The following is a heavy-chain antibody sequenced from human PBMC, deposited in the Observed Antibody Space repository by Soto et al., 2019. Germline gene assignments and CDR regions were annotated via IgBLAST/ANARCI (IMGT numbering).Heavy chain of an antibody. CDR2: IYYSGST. CDR3: ASSKEYSGYDLGY. D-gene: IGHD5-12*01. Sequence: SETLSLTCTVSGGSISSYYWSWIRQPPGKGLEWIGYIYYSGSTNYNPSLKSRVTISVDTSKNQFSLKLSSVTAADTAVYYCASSKEYSGYDLGYWGQGTLVTVSS. V-gene: IGHV4-59*01. J-gene: IGHJ4*02. CDR1: GGSISSYY.